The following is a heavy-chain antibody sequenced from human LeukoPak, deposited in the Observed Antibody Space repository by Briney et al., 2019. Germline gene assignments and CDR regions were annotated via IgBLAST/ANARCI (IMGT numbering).Heavy chain of an antibody. J-gene: IGHJ4*02. V-gene: IGHV3-21*06. Sequence: GGSLRLSCAASDFAFYGYSMHWVRQAPGKGLEWISSISSNSGYIYYADSVKGRFTISRDNAKNSLYLQVTGLRVEDTALYYCAREIVSSGCLDYWGQGSLVTVPS. CDR1: DFAFYGYS. D-gene: IGHD6-19*01. CDR3: AREIVSSGCLDY. CDR2: ISSNSGYI.